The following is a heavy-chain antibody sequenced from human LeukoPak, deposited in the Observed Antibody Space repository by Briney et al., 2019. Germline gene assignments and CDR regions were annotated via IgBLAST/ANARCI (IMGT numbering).Heavy chain of an antibody. CDR3: ARRVRLEWLLNYYYYYMDV. J-gene: IGHJ6*03. V-gene: IGHV4-4*09. Sequence: SETLSLTCTVSGGSISSYYWSWIRQPPGKGLEWIGYIYTSGSTNYNPSLKSRVIISVDTSKNQFSLKLSSVTAADTAVYYCARRVRLEWLLNYYYYYMDVWGKGTTVTVSS. CDR2: IYTSGST. CDR1: GGSISSYY. D-gene: IGHD3-3*01.